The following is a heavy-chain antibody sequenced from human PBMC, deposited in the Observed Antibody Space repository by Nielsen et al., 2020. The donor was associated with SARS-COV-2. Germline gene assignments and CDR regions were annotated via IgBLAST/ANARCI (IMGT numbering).Heavy chain of an antibody. J-gene: IGHJ6*02. CDR2: ISGGSATI. CDR3: ARSPFHRSSWYGMDV. D-gene: IGHD6-13*01. Sequence: GESLKISCVASGFSFNTYSMNWVRQAPGKGLEWVSYISGGSATIYYADSVKGRFTISRANVKNSLYLQLSSLSAEDTAVYYCARSPFHRSSWYGMDVRGQGTTVTVSS. CDR1: GFSFNTYS. V-gene: IGHV3-48*01.